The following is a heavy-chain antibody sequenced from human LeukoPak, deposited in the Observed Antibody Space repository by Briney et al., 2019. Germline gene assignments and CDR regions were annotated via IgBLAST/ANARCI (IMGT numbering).Heavy chain of an antibody. CDR2: IYYSGST. Sequence: ASETLSLTCTVSGGSISSYYWSWIRQPPGKGLEWIGYIYYSGSTNYNPSLKSRVTISVDTSKNQFSLRLSSVTAADTAVYYCARTKLELAAAALYYFDYWGQGTLVTVSS. D-gene: IGHD6-13*01. J-gene: IGHJ4*02. V-gene: IGHV4-59*08. CDR1: GGSISSYY. CDR3: ARTKLELAAAALYYFDY.